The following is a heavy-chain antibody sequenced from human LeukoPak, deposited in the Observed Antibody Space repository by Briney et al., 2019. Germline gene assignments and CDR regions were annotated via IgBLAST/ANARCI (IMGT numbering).Heavy chain of an antibody. V-gene: IGHV4-39*07. J-gene: IGHJ4*02. D-gene: IGHD3-22*01. CDR2: INHSGST. CDR1: GGSISSSSYY. Sequence: SETLSLTCTVSGGSISSSSYYWGWLRQPPGKGLEWIGEINHSGSTNYNPSLKSRVTISVDTSKNQFSLKLSSVTAAYTAVYYCARVCPYYYDSSGYYNNSAFDYWGQGTLVTVSS. CDR3: ARVCPYYYDSSGYYNNSAFDY.